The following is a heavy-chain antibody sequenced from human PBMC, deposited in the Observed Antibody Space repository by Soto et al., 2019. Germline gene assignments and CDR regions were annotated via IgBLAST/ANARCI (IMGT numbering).Heavy chain of an antibody. V-gene: IGHV3-21*01. J-gene: IGHJ3*02. CDR3: ARFGESVPVRRSFDN. D-gene: IGHD2-2*01. CDR2: ISSSSSYI. Sequence: AEGCLRLSCAASGFTFSSYSMNWVRQAPGKGPEWVSSISSSSSYIFYADSVKGRFTISRDNAKNSLYLQMNSLRAEDTAVYYCARFGESVPVRRSFDNWGQVTLVPAS. CDR1: GFTFSSYS.